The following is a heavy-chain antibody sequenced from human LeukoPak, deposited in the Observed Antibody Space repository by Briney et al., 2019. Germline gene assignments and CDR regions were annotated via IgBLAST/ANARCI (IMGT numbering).Heavy chain of an antibody. D-gene: IGHD3-16*02. J-gene: IGHJ5*02. CDR1: GYTFTSYG. V-gene: IGHV1-18*01. CDR3: ARDERMYDYVWGSYRHNWFDP. Sequence: EASVKVSCKASGYTFTSYGISWVRQAPGQGLEWMGWISAYNGNTNYAQKLQGRVTMTTDTSTSTAYMELRSLRSDDTAVYYCARDERMYDYVWGSYRHNWFDPWVQGTLVTVSS. CDR2: ISAYNGNT.